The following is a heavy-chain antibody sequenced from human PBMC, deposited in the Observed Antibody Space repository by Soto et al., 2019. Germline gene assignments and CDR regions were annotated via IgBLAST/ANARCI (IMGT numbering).Heavy chain of an antibody. D-gene: IGHD2-15*01. V-gene: IGHV1-69*02. Sequence: QVQLVQSGAEVKKPGSSVKVSCKASGGTFSSYTISWVRQAPGQGLEWMGRIIPILGIANYAQKFQGRVTITAEKSTSTAYMELSSLRSEDTAVYYCARVEVVTGYFDYWGQGTLVTVSS. CDR3: ARVEVVTGYFDY. CDR2: IIPILGIA. CDR1: GGTFSSYT. J-gene: IGHJ4*02.